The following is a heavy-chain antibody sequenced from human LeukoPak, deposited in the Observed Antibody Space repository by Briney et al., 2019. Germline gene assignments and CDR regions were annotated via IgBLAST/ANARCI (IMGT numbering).Heavy chain of an antibody. CDR3: ARDGFYYHYYMDV. J-gene: IGHJ6*03. Sequence: SETLSLTCTLSGGTVTSSTYFWGWIRQPPGKGLEWIGSISYSGATYYNPSLKSRVSMSVHTSKNQFTLKLSSVTAADTAVYYCARDGFYYHYYMDVWGEGTTVTVSS. V-gene: IGHV4-39*06. CDR2: ISYSGAT. CDR1: GGTVTSSTYF. D-gene: IGHD1-14*01.